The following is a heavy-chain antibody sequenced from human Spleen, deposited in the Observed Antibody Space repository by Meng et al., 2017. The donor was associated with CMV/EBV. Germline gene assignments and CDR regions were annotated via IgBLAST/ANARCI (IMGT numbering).Heavy chain of an antibody. CDR1: GYTFPVYY. Sequence: SGYTFPVYYIHWVRQAPGQGLEWMGLINPSSGGTNFAQKFQDRVTMTTDTSISTAYMDLSRLRFDDTAMYYCARADSDSSSYDAFDIWGQGTMVTVSS. CDR3: ARADSDSSSYDAFDI. J-gene: IGHJ3*02. V-gene: IGHV1-2*02. CDR2: INPSSGGT. D-gene: IGHD2-2*01.